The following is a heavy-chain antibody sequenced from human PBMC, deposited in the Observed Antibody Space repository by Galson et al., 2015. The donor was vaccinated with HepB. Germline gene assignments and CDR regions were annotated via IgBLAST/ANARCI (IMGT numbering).Heavy chain of an antibody. CDR3: AREGIAAATNPVDY. Sequence: SVKVSCKASGGTFSSYAISWVRQAPGQGLEWMGGIIPIFGTANYAQKFQGRVTITADESTSTAYMELSSLRSDDTAMYYCAREGIAAATNPVDYWGQGTQVTVSS. V-gene: IGHV1-69*13. CDR2: IIPIFGTA. J-gene: IGHJ4*02. D-gene: IGHD6-13*01. CDR1: GGTFSSYA.